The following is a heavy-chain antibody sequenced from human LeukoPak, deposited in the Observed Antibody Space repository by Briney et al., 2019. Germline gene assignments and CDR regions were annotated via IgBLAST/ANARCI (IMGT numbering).Heavy chain of an antibody. D-gene: IGHD3-22*01. V-gene: IGHV3-66*01. CDR2: MDFDGRI. CDR3: AKSYYYDSSGFMSH. J-gene: IGHJ4*02. CDR1: GFTVSVNY. Sequence: GGSLRLSCAVSGFTVSVNYMTWVRQAPGRGLEWVSSMDFDGRISYPDSVKGRFSISRDHSKNTLYLQMNSLRAEDTAVYYCAKSYYYDSSGFMSHWGQGTLVTVSS.